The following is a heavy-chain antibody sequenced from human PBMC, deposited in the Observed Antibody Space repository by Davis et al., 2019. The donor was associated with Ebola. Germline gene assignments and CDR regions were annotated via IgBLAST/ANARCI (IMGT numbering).Heavy chain of an antibody. Sequence: SVTVSRMASGYTFTSYAMHWVRQPPGQRLEWMGWINAGNGNTKYSQKFQGRVTITRDTSASTAYMELSSLRSEDTAVYYCARGWLRWWFDPWGQGTLVTVSS. CDR3: ARGWLRWWFDP. V-gene: IGHV1-3*01. D-gene: IGHD4-23*01. CDR2: INAGNGNT. J-gene: IGHJ5*02. CDR1: GYTFTSYA.